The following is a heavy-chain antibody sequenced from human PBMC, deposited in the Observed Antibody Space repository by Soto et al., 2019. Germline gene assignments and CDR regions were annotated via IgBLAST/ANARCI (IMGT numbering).Heavy chain of an antibody. CDR2: IYYRGST. CDR3: ARQLGHCITGICPENWFDP. CDR1: GDSISTSGYY. J-gene: IGHJ5*02. Sequence: QVQLQESGPGLVKPSQTLTLTCTVSGDSISTSGYYWSWIRQLPGKGLEWIGYIYYRGSTYYNPSLKSSVSMSEDTSNNQFFMQQTTVTAAVTVGYYCARQLGHCITGICPENWFDPWGQGTLVTVSS. D-gene: IGHD2-8*01. V-gene: IGHV4-31*03.